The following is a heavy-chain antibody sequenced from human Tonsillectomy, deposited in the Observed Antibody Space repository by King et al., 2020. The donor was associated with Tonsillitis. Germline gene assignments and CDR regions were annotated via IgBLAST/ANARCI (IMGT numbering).Heavy chain of an antibody. CDR3: VRYEGGVFDP. V-gene: IGHV4-31*03. Sequence: VQLQESGPGLVKPSQTLSLTCTVSGGSISGGEYYWSWIRQHPGKGLEWIGYIYDNENTFYNPSLQSRLTISLDTSKNQFSLKLSSVTAADTAVYYCVRYEGGVFDPWGQGTLVTVSS. CDR2: IYDNENT. CDR1: GGSISGGEYY. J-gene: IGHJ5*02. D-gene: IGHD2-15*01.